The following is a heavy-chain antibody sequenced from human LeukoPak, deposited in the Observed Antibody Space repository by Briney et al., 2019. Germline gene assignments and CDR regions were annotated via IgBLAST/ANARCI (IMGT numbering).Heavy chain of an antibody. CDR1: GFIFTKYD. D-gene: IGHD3-3*01. CDR2: IDRDGVT. CDR3: AKGVRFPTMDV. J-gene: IGHJ6*04. Sequence: GGSLRLSCAASGFIFTKYDMHWVRHVTGRGLEWVSGIDRDGVTYYSDSVKGRFTMSRENGENTLYLQMNSLRAEDTAVYYCAKGVRFPTMDVWGKGTTVTVSS. V-gene: IGHV3-13*01.